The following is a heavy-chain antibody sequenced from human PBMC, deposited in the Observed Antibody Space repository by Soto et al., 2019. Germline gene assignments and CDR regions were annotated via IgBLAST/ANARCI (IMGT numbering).Heavy chain of an antibody. D-gene: IGHD1-26*01. CDR2: MNPNSGNS. V-gene: IGHV1-46*01. J-gene: IGHJ1*01. Sequence: ASVKVSCKASGYTFTSYDIHWVRQAPGQGLEWMGIMNPNSGNSTYAQKFQGRVTMTRNTSTSTVYMELSSLRFDDTAVYYCARSSITTGRLFYFLPRGQGTLVTVSS. CDR3: ARSSITTGRLFYFLP. CDR1: GYTFTSYD.